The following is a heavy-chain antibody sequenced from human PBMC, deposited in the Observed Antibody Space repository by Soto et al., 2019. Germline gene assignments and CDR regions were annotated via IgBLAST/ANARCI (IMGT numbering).Heavy chain of an antibody. Sequence: SETLSLTCSVSGASISSYYYTWIRQTPGKGLEWIGYIYLGGSINYNPSFKSRVIISVDTSKNQFSLKLSSVTAADTAVYYCATRGTSDAFDIWGQGTMVTVSS. CDR3: ATRGTSDAFDI. CDR1: GASISSYY. D-gene: IGHD1-1*01. CDR2: IYLGGSI. V-gene: IGHV4-59*08. J-gene: IGHJ3*02.